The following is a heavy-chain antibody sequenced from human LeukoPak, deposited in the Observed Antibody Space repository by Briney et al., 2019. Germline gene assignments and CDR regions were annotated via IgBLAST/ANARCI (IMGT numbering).Heavy chain of an antibody. V-gene: IGHV3-23*01. D-gene: IGHD1-14*01. J-gene: IGHJ4*02. CDR1: GFTFSSYA. CDR2: ISGSGRGGRT. CDR3: AKPAKTDYADY. Sequence: PGGSLRLSCAASGFTFSSYAMSWVRQAPGKGLEWVSAISGSGRGGRTYYADSVKGRFTISRDNSKNTLYLQMNSLRADDTAVYYCAKPAKTDYADYWGQGTLVTVSS.